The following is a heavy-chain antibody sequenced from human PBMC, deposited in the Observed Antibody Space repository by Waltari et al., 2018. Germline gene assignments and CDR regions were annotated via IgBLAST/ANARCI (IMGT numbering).Heavy chain of an antibody. Sequence: QLQLQESGPGLVKPSETLSLTCTVSGGSISSSSYYWGWIRQPPGKGLEWIGSIYYSGSTYYNPSLKSRVTISVDTSKNQFSLKLSSVTAADTAVYYCARDFVVVPAAIPPTVGWFDPWGQGTLVTVSS. CDR2: IYYSGST. CDR3: ARDFVVVPAAIPPTVGWFDP. V-gene: IGHV4-39*07. CDR1: GGSISSSSYY. D-gene: IGHD2-2*02. J-gene: IGHJ5*02.